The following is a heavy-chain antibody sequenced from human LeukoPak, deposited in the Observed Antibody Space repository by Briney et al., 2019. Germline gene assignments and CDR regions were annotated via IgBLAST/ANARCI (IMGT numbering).Heavy chain of an antibody. Sequence: SQTLSLTCVISGDSVSSNLVTWNWIRQSPSRGLEWLGRTYYRSKWSVDYAVSVKSRITIDPDTSKNQFSLQLNSVTPDDTAVYYCARATSGCFDYWGQGTLVTVSS. J-gene: IGHJ4*02. V-gene: IGHV6-1*01. CDR2: TYYRSKWSV. CDR1: GDSVSSNLVT. CDR3: ARATSGCFDY.